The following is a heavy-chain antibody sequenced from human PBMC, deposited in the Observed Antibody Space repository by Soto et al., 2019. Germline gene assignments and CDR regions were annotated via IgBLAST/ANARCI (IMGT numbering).Heavy chain of an antibody. J-gene: IGHJ4*02. D-gene: IGHD6-19*01. CDR1: GFTFSDYA. CDR2: VSHDGRNT. V-gene: IGHV3-30*18. Sequence: VQLVESGGGVVQPGRSLRLSCAASGFTFSDYAMHWVRQAPGKGLEWVAVVSHDGRNTHYADSVKGRFTISRDSSKNRVSLEMTSLRAEDTAVEYCAKGGRQWLVTSDFNYWGQGALVTVSS. CDR3: AKGGRQWLVTSDFNY.